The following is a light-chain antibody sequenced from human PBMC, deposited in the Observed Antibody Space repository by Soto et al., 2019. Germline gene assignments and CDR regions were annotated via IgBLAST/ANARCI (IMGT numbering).Light chain of an antibody. V-gene: IGKV1-5*01. CDR3: HQYNRYDVWT. Sequence: DIQMNQSPSTLSASVGDRVTITCRASQSISRLLAWYQQKPGKAPKLLIYGASCLERGVPSRFRGSGSGTEFTLTISSLQPDDFATYYCHQYNRYDVWTFGHGTKVDIK. CDR2: GAS. J-gene: IGKJ1*01. CDR1: QSISRL.